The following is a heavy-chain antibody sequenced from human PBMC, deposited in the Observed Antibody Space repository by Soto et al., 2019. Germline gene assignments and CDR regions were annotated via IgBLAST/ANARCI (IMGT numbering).Heavy chain of an antibody. CDR3: ATSVNSAMAFDY. V-gene: IGHV1-46*01. D-gene: IGHD6-25*01. Sequence: QVQLVQSGAEVKTPGASVKLSCKASGYTFTHYYIHWVRQAPGQRLEWMGIINPNGGSTTYAQKCRAGVTMTRDTSTSTVYMELSNLRADDSAVYYCATSVNSAMAFDYWGQGPLVTVSS. CDR1: GYTFTHYY. J-gene: IGHJ4*02. CDR2: INPNGGST.